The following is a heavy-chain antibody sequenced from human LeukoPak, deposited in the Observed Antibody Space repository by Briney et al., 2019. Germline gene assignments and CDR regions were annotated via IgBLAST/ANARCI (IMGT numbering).Heavy chain of an antibody. J-gene: IGHJ4*02. D-gene: IGHD5-12*01. Sequence: GGSLRLSCAASGFTFSSYWMHWVRQAPGKGLVWVSRINSDGSSTSYADSVKGRFTISRDNAKNTLYLQMNSLRAEDTAVYYCARGYSGYDRFDYWGQGTLVTVSS. CDR1: GFTFSSYW. CDR3: ARGYSGYDRFDY. CDR2: INSDGSST. V-gene: IGHV3-74*01.